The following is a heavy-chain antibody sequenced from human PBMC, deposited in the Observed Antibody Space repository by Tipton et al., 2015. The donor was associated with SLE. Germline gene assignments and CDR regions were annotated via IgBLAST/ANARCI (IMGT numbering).Heavy chain of an antibody. CDR1: GGSISSYY. D-gene: IGHD3-22*01. J-gene: IGHJ4*02. CDR3: AREAHYYDSSGTLTGY. Sequence: LRLSCTVSGGSISSYYWSWIRQPPGKGLEWIGYIYYSGSTNYNPSLKSRVTISVDTSKNQFSLKLSSVTAADTAVYYCAREAHYYDSSGTLTGYWGQGTLVTVSS. CDR2: IYYSGST. V-gene: IGHV4-59*12.